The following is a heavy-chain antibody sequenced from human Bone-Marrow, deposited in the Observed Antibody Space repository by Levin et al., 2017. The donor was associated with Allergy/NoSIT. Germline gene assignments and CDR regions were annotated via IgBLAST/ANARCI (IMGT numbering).Heavy chain of an antibody. CDR1: GYNFADYW. CDR3: ARLRGHHSSRARI. CDR2: IYPGDSDT. V-gene: IGHV5-51*01. Sequence: GESLKISCKGSGYNFADYWIGWVRQMPGKGLEWMGIIYPGDSDTRYSSSFQGQVTISADKSIGNANLQWSSLKASDTAMYYCARLRGHHSSRARIWGQGTMVTVSS. J-gene: IGHJ3*02. D-gene: IGHD6-13*01.